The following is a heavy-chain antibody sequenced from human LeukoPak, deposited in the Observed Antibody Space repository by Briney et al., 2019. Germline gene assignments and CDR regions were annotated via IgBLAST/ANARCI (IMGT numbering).Heavy chain of an antibody. CDR3: ARGDFWSGYYYYFDY. D-gene: IGHD3-3*01. CDR2: INPNSGGT. J-gene: IGHJ4*02. Sequence: ASVKVSCKASGYTFTGYYMHWVRQAPGQGLEWMGWINPNSGGTNYAQKFQGRVTMTRDTSISTVYMELSRLRSDDTAVCYCARGDFWSGYYYYFDYWGQGTLVTVSS. V-gene: IGHV1-2*02. CDR1: GYTFTGYY.